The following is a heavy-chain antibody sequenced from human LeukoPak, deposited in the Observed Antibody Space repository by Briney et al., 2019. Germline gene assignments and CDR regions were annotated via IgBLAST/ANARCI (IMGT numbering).Heavy chain of an antibody. J-gene: IGHJ5*02. V-gene: IGHV3-48*03. D-gene: IGHD6-19*01. CDR2: ISSSGSTI. Sequence: LSGGSLRLSCAASGFTFSSYEMNWVRQAPGKGLEWVSYISSSGSTIYYADSVKGRFTISRDNAKNSLYLQMNSLRAEDTAVYYCASDSSGWNRNWFDPWGQGTLVTVSS. CDR3: ASDSSGWNRNWFDP. CDR1: GFTFSSYE.